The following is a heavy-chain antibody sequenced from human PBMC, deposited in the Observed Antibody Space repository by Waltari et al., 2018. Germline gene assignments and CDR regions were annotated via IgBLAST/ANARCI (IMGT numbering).Heavy chain of an antibody. CDR2: IIPIFGTA. D-gene: IGHD3-3*01. V-gene: IGHV1-69*14. CDR1: GGTFSSYA. J-gene: IGHJ4*02. CDR3: AKGRFLEWFPLSLDY. Sequence: QVQLVQSGAEVKKPGSSVKVSCKASGGTFSSYAISWVRQAPGQGLEWMGGIIPIFGTANYAQNFHGRVTITADKSTSTAYMELSSLRSEDTAVYYCAKGRFLEWFPLSLDYWGQGTLVTVSS.